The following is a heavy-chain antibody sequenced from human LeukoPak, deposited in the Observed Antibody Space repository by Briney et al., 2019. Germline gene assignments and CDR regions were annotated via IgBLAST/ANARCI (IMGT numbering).Heavy chain of an antibody. J-gene: IGHJ6*03. CDR3: AAGGSGNAYYYYMDV. D-gene: IGHD3-10*01. Sequence: SVKVSCKASGFTFSNSAMQWVRQARGQRLEWIGWIVVGSGNTNYAQKFQERVTITRDMSTSTASMELSSLRSEDTAVYYCAAGGSGNAYYYYMDVWGKGTTVTISS. CDR1: GFTFSNSA. V-gene: IGHV1-58*02. CDR2: IVVGSGNT.